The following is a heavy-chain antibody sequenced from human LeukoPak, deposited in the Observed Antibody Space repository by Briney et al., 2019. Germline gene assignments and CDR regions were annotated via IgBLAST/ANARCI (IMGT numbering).Heavy chain of an antibody. CDR3: ARAGGWGYSSSSGYYFDY. J-gene: IGHJ4*02. Sequence: GGSLRLSCAASGFTFSAYWMTWVRQTPGKGLEWVANIKQDGSEKDYVDSVKGRFTISRDNARNSLYLQMNSLRAEDTAVYYCARAGGWGYSSSSGYYFDYWGQGTLVTVSS. CDR1: GFTFSAYW. CDR2: IKQDGSEK. D-gene: IGHD6-6*01. V-gene: IGHV3-7*01.